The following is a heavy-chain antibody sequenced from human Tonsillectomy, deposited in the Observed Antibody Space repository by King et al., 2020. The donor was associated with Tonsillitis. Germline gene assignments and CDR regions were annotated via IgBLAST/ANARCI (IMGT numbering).Heavy chain of an antibody. CDR1: GFSLSTARMG. J-gene: IGHJ4*02. Sequence: VTLKESGPVLVKPTETLTLTCTVSGFSLSTARMGVSWIRQPPGKALEWLAHIFSNDEKSYSTSLKGRLTISKDTSKSQVVLTMTNVDPVDTATYYCERTTEEEYYYDSSGTFDYWGQGTLVTVSS. D-gene: IGHD3-22*01. CDR3: ERTTEEEYYYDSSGTFDY. V-gene: IGHV2-26*01. CDR2: IFSNDEK.